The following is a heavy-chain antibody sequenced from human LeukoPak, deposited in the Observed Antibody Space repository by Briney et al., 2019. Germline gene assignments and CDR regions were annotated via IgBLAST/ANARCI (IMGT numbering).Heavy chain of an antibody. J-gene: IGHJ4*02. CDR2: IRSSGSTI. CDR1: GFSFSTYS. V-gene: IGHV3-48*01. Sequence: GGSLRLSCAASGFSFSTYSMNWVRQAPGKGLEWVSYIRSSGSTIYYADSVKGRFTISRDNAKNTLYLQMNSLRAEGTAVYYCARAYWGRFGIPGTSKSLDYWGQGTLVTVSS. D-gene: IGHD3-10*01. CDR3: ARAYWGRFGIPGTSKSLDY.